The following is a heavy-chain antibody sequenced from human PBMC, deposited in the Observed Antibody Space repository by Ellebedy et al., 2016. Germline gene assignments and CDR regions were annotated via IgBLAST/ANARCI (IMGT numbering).Heavy chain of an antibody. CDR1: GYRFTSYW. CDR3: ARLSGYGGYGDFDY. D-gene: IGHD4-17*01. V-gene: IGHV5-51*01. CDR2: IYPGDSDT. Sequence: KVSCKGSGYRFTSYWIGWVRQMPGKGLEWMGIIYPGDSDTRYSPSFQGQVTISADKSISTAYLQWTSLKASDTAMYYCARLSGYGGYGDFDYWGLGTLVTVSS. J-gene: IGHJ4*02.